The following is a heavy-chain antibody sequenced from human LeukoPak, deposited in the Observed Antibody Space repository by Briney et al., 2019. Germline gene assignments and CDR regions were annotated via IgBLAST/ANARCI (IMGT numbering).Heavy chain of an antibody. D-gene: IGHD3-3*01. V-gene: IGHV3-30*02. CDR2: IRSDGSNE. J-gene: IGHJ4*02. CDR1: GFTFSIYG. CDR3: AKEQYYDFWSGTFDY. Sequence: GGSLRLSCAASGFTFSIYGMHWVRQAPGKGLEWVAFIRSDGSNEYYAESVKGRFTISRDNSKNTLYLQMNSLRAEDTAVYYCAKEQYYDFWSGTFDYWGQGTLVTVSS.